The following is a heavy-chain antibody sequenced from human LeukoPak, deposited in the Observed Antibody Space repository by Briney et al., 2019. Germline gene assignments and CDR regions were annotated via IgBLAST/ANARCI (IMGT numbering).Heavy chain of an antibody. V-gene: IGHV4-34*01. D-gene: IGHD3-3*01. J-gene: IGHJ4*02. CDR1: GGSFSGYY. CDR3: ARGGGIKSSY. CDR2: INHSGST. Sequence: PSETLSLTCAVYGGSFSGYYWSWIRQPPGKGLEWIGEINHSGSTNYNPSLKSRVTISVDTSKNQFSLKLSSVTAADTAVYYCARGGGIKSSYWGQGTLVTVSS.